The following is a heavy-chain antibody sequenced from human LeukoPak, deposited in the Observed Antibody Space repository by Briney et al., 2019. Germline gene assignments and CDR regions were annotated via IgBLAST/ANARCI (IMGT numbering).Heavy chain of an antibody. Sequence: SETLSLTCTVSGGSISSSSYYWGWIRQPPGKGLEWIGSIYYSGSTYYNPSLKSRVTISVDTSKNQFSLKLSSVTAADTAVYYCASAFDEQLWYLWYFDLWGRGTLVTVSS. D-gene: IGHD5-18*01. CDR1: GGSISSSSYY. CDR3: ASAFDEQLWYLWYFDL. CDR2: IYYSGST. V-gene: IGHV4-39*07. J-gene: IGHJ2*01.